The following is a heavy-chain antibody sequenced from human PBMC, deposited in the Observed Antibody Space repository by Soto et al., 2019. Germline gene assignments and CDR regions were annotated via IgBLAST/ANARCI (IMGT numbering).Heavy chain of an antibody. D-gene: IGHD2-2*02. CDR2: IIPIFGTA. J-gene: IGHJ6*02. V-gene: IGHV1-69*13. CDR3: ASRYCSSTSCYRGYYYYGMDV. CDR1: GYTFIRYG. Sequence: ASVKVSCKASGYTFIRYGVNWVRQAPGQGLEWMGGIIPIFGTANYAQKFQGRVTITADESTSTAYMELSSLRSEDTAVYYCASRYCSSTSCYRGYYYYGMDVWGQGTTVTVSS.